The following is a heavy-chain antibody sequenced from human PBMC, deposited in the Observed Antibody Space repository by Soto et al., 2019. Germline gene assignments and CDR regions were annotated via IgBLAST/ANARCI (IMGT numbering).Heavy chain of an antibody. J-gene: IGHJ4*02. Sequence: GGSLRLSCAASGFTFSSYAMSWVRQAPGKGLEWVSAISGSGGSTYYAESVKGRFTISRDNSKNTLYLQMNSLRAEDTAVYYCAKGDCSSTSCHFDYWGQGTLVTVSS. CDR3: AKGDCSSTSCHFDY. V-gene: IGHV3-23*01. CDR2: ISGSGGST. D-gene: IGHD2-2*01. CDR1: GFTFSSYA.